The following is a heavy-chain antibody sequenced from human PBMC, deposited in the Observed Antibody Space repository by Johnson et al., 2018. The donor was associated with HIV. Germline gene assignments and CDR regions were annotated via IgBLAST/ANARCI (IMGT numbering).Heavy chain of an antibody. CDR1: GFTFSSYG. Sequence: QVQLVESGGGVVQPGGSLRLSCAASGFTFSSYGMHWVRQAPGKGLEWVAFIRYDGSKNYYAASVTGRFTISRDNSKTTLYLQMNSLRAEDTAVYYCAKGGCGKGVIVTTFDIWGQGTMVTVSS. CDR3: AKGGCGKGVIVTTFDI. V-gene: IGHV3-30*02. J-gene: IGHJ3*02. CDR2: IRYDGSKN. D-gene: IGHD3-16*02.